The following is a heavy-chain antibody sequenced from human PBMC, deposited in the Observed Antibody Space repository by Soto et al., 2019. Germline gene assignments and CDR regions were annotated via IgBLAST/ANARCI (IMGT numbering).Heavy chain of an antibody. CDR3: ARLPRNYDPYYLDY. D-gene: IGHD1-7*01. V-gene: IGHV4-59*08. Sequence: QVQLQESGPGLVKPSETLSLTCTVSGGSISSYYWSWIRQPPGKGLEWIGYIYYSGSTNYNPSLKSRVTISVDTSKNQFSLKLSSVTAADTAVYYCARLPRNYDPYYLDYWGQGTLVTVSS. J-gene: IGHJ4*02. CDR1: GGSISSYY. CDR2: IYYSGST.